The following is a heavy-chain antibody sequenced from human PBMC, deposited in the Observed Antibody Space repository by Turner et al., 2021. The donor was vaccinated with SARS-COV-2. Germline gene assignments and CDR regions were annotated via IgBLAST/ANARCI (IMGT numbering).Heavy chain of an antibody. J-gene: IGHJ4*02. Sequence: QVPLLESGGGVVQPGRSLRLSCAASGVTFITYGMPGVRQAKGKGREGWAVIWEDGSGKYYADSVKGRVTIERDNSKNTRERKMNNRRAEEKAGDYCARSTVNTHTDYWGKGTRVTVSS. CDR2: IWEDGSGK. D-gene: IGHD4-17*01. V-gene: IGHV3-33*01. CDR3: ARSTVNTHTDY. CDR1: GVTFITYG.